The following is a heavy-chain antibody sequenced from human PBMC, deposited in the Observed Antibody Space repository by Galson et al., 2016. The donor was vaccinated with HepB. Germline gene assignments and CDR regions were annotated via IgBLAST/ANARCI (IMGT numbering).Heavy chain of an antibody. Sequence: SLRLSCATSGFTFSSYWMTWVRQAPGKGLEWVANINQDGIEKYYVGSVEGRFTISRDNAKKSLYLQMDSLRAEDTAVYYCAREMTDYHPRIDYWGQGTLVTVSS. D-gene: IGHD3-9*01. J-gene: IGHJ4*02. V-gene: IGHV3-7*01. CDR3: AREMTDYHPRIDY. CDR1: GFTFSSYW. CDR2: INQDGIEK.